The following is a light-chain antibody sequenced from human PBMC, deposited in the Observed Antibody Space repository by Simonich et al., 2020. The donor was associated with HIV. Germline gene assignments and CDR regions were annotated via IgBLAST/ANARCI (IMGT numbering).Light chain of an antibody. CDR1: QSVSNY. J-gene: IGKJ4*01. Sequence: EIVLTQSPATLSLSPGERATLSCRARQSVSNYLDWYQQKPGQAPRLLMSDASSRATGIPDRFSGSGSGTDFTLTISRLEPEDFAVYYCQQYGRSPLTFGGGTKVEI. V-gene: IGKV3-20*01. CDR2: DAS. CDR3: QQYGRSPLT.